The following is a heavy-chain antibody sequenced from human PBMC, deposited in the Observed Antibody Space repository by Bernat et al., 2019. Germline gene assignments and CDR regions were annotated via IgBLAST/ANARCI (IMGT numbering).Heavy chain of an antibody. Sequence: QVQLQESGPGLVKPSETLSLTCTVSGGSINNYYWGWVRQPPGKELEWIGYVSYTGSTHYTPHLKSRATVSLDTSDNQFSLNLSSVTAADTAVYYCARMFPPLTDYYFDSWGQGTLVTVSS. CDR2: VSYTGST. D-gene: IGHD3-10*02. J-gene: IGHJ4*02. V-gene: IGHV4-59*08. CDR3: ARMFPPLTDYYFDS. CDR1: GGSINNYY.